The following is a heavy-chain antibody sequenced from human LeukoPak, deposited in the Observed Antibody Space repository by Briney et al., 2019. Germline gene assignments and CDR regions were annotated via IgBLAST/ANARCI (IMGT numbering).Heavy chain of an antibody. CDR1: GYTFSDFA. Sequence: GASVKVSCKASGYTFSDFAITWVRQAPGQGLEWMGWISGNNDYTNYAQKFEGRVTMTTDTSTTTGLLELRSLRSDDTAVYYCARGPWVAFRDLPQLDFWGQGTLVTVSS. V-gene: IGHV1-18*01. J-gene: IGHJ4*02. CDR2: ISGNNDYT. D-gene: IGHD3-3*02. CDR3: ARGPWVAFRDLPQLDF.